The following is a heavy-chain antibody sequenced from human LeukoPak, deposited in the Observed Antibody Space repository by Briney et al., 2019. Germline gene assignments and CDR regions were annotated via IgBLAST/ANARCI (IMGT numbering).Heavy chain of an antibody. CDR2: IRYDGSDK. CDR3: AKEGTASKTSDLDH. CDR1: GFIFSDYG. V-gene: IGHV3-30*02. D-gene: IGHD1/OR15-1a*01. J-gene: IGHJ4*02. Sequence: GGSLRLSCAASGFIFSDYGMHWVRQAPGKGLEWLTFIRYDGSDKYYADSVKGRFTISRDNSKNTLYLQMNSLTSEDTAVYYCAKEGTASKTSDLDHCAQGILVTVSS.